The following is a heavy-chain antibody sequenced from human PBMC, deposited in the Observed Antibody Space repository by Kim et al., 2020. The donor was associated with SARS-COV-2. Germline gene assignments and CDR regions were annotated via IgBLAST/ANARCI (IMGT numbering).Heavy chain of an antibody. D-gene: IGHD5-12*01. V-gene: IGHV1-3*01. Sequence: ASVKVSCKASGYTFTSYAMHWVRQAPGQRLEWMGRINAGNGNTKYSQKFQGRVTITRDTSASTAYMELSSLRSEDTAVYYCARDSGYVLVHYYYYGMDVWGQGTTVTVSS. J-gene: IGHJ6*02. CDR2: INAGNGNT. CDR1: GYTFTSYA. CDR3: ARDSGYVLVHYYYYGMDV.